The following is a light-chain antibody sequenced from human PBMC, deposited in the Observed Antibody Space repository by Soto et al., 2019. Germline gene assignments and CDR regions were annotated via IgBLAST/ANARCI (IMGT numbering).Light chain of an antibody. V-gene: IGKV3-11*01. CDR1: QSVNNY. CDR2: DAY. Sequence: IVLTQSPDTLSLSPGERATLSCRASQSVNNYLAWYQQKPGQAPRPLIYDAYNRATGIPARFGGGGSGTDFTLTISNLEPEDFAVYYCQQRSSWPLTFGGGTKVEIK. J-gene: IGKJ4*01. CDR3: QQRSSWPLT.